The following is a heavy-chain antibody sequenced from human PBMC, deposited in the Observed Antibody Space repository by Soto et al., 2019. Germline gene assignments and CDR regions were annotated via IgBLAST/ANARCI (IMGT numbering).Heavy chain of an antibody. V-gene: IGHV1-2*02. CDR1: GYTFTDHY. CDR3: ARELYRQSWKWFDG. Sequence: QVPLVQSGAEVKEPGASMKVSCKASGYTFTDHYINWVRQAPGHAPEYMAWIHPNRGETTYVERFQGRVTMTRDTSISPAYREVRRLTSDNSAVCYVARELYRQSWKWFDGLGLGTLVIVSS. CDR2: IHPNRGET. D-gene: IGHD1-1*01. J-gene: IGHJ5*02.